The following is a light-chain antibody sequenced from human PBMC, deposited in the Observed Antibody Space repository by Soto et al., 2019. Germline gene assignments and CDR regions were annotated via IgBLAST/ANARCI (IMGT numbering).Light chain of an antibody. CDR1: QSVSNNY. Sequence: IVLTQSPGTLSLSPGERATLSCRASQSVSNNYLAWYQQKPGQAPRLILYDTSFRATGIPDRFSGSGSGTDFTLTISRLDPEDFAVYYCQQYGSSASFGQGTNVDIK. CDR3: QQYGSSAS. CDR2: DTS. J-gene: IGKJ1*01. V-gene: IGKV3-20*01.